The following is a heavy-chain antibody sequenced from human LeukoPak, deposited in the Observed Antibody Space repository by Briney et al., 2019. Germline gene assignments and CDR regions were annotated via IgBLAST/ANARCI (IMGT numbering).Heavy chain of an antibody. CDR1: GFIFSSYS. V-gene: IGHV3-48*04. CDR2: ITSSSSTI. Sequence: GGSLRLSCAASGFIFSSYSMSWVRQAPGKGLEWVSYITSSSSTIYYADSVKGRFTISRDNAKNSLYLLMNSLRPEDTALYYCVKVGASLPDAFDIWGQGTMVTVSS. D-gene: IGHD1-26*01. CDR3: VKVGASLPDAFDI. J-gene: IGHJ3*02.